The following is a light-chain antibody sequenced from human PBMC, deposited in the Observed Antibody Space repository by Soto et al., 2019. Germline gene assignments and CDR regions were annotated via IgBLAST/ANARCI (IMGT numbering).Light chain of an antibody. CDR3: FSYAGRNNYV. CDR2: EVS. V-gene: IGLV2-8*01. CDR1: SSDVGGYNY. Sequence: QSVLTQPPSASGSPGQSVTISCTGTSSDVGGYNYVSWYQQYPGKAPKLMIYEVSQRPSGVPDRFSGSKSGNTASLTVSGLQAEDEAHYYCFSYAGRNNYVFGTGTKVTV. J-gene: IGLJ1*01.